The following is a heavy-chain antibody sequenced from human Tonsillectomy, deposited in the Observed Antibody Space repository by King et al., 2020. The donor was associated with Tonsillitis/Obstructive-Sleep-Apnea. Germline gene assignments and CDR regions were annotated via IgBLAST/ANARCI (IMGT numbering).Heavy chain of an antibody. CDR1: GFTFSSYW. J-gene: IGHJ3*02. V-gene: IGHV3-74*02. CDR2: IKSDGSIT. Sequence: VQLVESGGGLVQPGGSLRLSCAASGFTFSSYWMHWVRQAPGKGLVWVSRIKSDGSITSYADSVKGRFTISRDNAKNTLYLQMNSLRAEDTAVYYCVRTDGSSPINAFDIWGQGTMVTVSS. D-gene: IGHD6-6*01. CDR3: VRTDGSSPINAFDI.